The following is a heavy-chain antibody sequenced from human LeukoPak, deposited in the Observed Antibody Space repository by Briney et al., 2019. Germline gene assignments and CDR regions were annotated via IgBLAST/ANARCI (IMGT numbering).Heavy chain of an antibody. CDR1: GYTFTSYG. Sequence: ASVKVSCKASGYTFTSYGISWVRQAPGQGLEWMGWISAYNGNTNYAQKLQGRVTMTTDTSTSTAYMERRSLRSDDTAVYYCARVRSYYDSSAYDYWGQGTLVTVSS. CDR3: ARVRSYYDSSAYDY. CDR2: ISAYNGNT. J-gene: IGHJ4*02. D-gene: IGHD3-22*01. V-gene: IGHV1-18*01.